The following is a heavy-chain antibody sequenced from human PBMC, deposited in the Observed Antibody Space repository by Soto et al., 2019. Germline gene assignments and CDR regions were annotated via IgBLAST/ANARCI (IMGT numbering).Heavy chain of an antibody. CDR2: ISSNGGST. CDR1: GFTFSSYA. Sequence: EVQLVESGGGLVQPGGSLRLSCAASGFTFSSYAMHWVRQAPGKGLEYVSAISSNGGSTYYANSVKGRFTNSRDNSKNTRYLQMGSLRSEDMAVYYCAREYSSSWYRNKWFAPWGQGTLVTVSS. CDR3: AREYSSSWYRNKWFAP. D-gene: IGHD6-13*01. J-gene: IGHJ5*02. V-gene: IGHV3-64*01.